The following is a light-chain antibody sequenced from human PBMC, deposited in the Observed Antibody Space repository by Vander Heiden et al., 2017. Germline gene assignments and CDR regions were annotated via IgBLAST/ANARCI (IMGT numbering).Light chain of an antibody. Sequence: ETVLTQSPGTLSLSPGERATLSCRASQSVSSSHLAWYQQKPGQAPRLLIYGASSRATGIPDRFSGSGSGTDFTLTISRLEPEDFAVYYCLQYGSSAATFGQGTKVEIK. CDR1: QSVSSSH. J-gene: IGKJ1*01. CDR3: LQYGSSAAT. CDR2: GAS. V-gene: IGKV3-20*01.